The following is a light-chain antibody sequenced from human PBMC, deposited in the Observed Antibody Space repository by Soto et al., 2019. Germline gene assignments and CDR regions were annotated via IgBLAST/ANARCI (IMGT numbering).Light chain of an antibody. CDR1: QSVSSSY. V-gene: IGKV3-20*01. J-gene: IGKJ5*01. CDR3: QQHNNWPPIT. Sequence: EIVLTQSPGTLSLTPGERATLSCRASQSVSSSYLAWYQQKPGQAPRLLIYGASSRATGIPDRFSGSGSGTDFTLSISSLQPEDFAVYYCQQHNNWPPITFGQGTRLEI. CDR2: GAS.